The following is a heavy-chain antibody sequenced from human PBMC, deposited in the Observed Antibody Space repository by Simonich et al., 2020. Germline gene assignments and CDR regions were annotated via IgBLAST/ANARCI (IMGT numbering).Heavy chain of an antibody. Sequence: GGLVQPGWSLKLSCAASGFTFSGSAMHWVRQASGKGLEWVGRIRSKANSYATAYAASVKGRFTISRDDSKNTAYLQMNSLKTEDTAVYYCTSPQWELPYYYYYGMDVWGQGTTVTVSS. V-gene: IGHV3-73*01. D-gene: IGHD1-26*01. J-gene: IGHJ6*02. CDR1: GFTFSGSA. CDR3: TSPQWELPYYYYYGMDV. CDR2: IRSKANSYAT.